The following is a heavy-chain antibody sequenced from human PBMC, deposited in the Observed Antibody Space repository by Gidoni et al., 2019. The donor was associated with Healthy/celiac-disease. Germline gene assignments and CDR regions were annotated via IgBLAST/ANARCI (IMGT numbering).Heavy chain of an antibody. Sequence: QVQLVESGGGVVQPGRSLRLSCAASGFTFSSYAMHWVRQAPGKGLEWVAVISYDGSNKYYADSVKGRFTISRDNSKNTLYLQMNSLRAEDTAVYYCARSIAARPGSDGMDVWGQGTTVTVSS. D-gene: IGHD6-6*01. J-gene: IGHJ6*02. CDR3: ARSIAARPGSDGMDV. V-gene: IGHV3-30-3*01. CDR1: GFTFSSYA. CDR2: ISYDGSNK.